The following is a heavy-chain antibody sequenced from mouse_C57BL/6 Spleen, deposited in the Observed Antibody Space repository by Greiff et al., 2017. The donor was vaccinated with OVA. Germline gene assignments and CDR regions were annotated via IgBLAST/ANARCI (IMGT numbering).Heavy chain of an antibody. V-gene: IGHV1-42*01. D-gene: IGHD1-1*01. CDR2: INPSTGGT. J-gene: IGHJ4*01. CDR1: GYSFTGYY. Sequence: EVQLQESGPELVKPGASVKISCKASGYSFTGYYMNWVKQSPEQSLEWIGEINPSTGGTTYNQKFKAKATLTVDKSSSTAYMQLKSLTSEDSAVYYCARSDYYGSSYYAMDYWGQGTSVTVSS. CDR3: ARSDYYGSSYYAMDY.